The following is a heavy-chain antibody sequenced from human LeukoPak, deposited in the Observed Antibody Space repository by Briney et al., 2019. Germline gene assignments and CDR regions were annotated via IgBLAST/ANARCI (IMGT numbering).Heavy chain of an antibody. CDR2: MNPNSGNT. V-gene: IGHV1-8*01. D-gene: IGHD3-3*01. CDR3: GRGLGGGKKRRTIFGVVKGPYYYYYGMDV. J-gene: IGHJ6*02. Sequence: ASVKVSCKASGYTVTRYDINWVRQATGQGVEWMGWMNPNSGNTGYAQKLQGRVTMTRNTSIRPAYMELSSLRSEDTAVYYCGRGLGGGKKRRTIFGVVKGPYYYYYGMDVWGQGTTVTVSS. CDR1: GYTVTRYD.